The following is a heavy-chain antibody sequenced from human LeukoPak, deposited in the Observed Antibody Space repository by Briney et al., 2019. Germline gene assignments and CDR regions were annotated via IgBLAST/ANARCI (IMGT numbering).Heavy chain of an antibody. CDR3: ARPHPPTVTTPYWYFDL. CDR2: INHNGST. Sequence: SETLSLTCAVYGGSFSGYYWSWIRQPPGKGLEWIGEINHNGSTNYNPSLKSRVTISVDTSKNQFSLKLSSVTAADTAVYYCARPHPPTVTTPYWYFDLWGRGTLVTVSS. V-gene: IGHV4-34*01. D-gene: IGHD4-17*01. J-gene: IGHJ2*01. CDR1: GGSFSGYY.